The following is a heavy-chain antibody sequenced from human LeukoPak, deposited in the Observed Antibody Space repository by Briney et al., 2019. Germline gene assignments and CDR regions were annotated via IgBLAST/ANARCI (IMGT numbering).Heavy chain of an antibody. J-gene: IGHJ6*03. Sequence: ASVKVSCKASGYTFTSYAMNWVRQAPGQGLEWMGWINTNTGNPTYAQGFTGRFVFSLDTSVSTAYLQISSLKAEDTAVYYCARGEQQPWPFFAPRGYYYYYMDVWGKGTTVTVSS. CDR1: GYTFTSYA. V-gene: IGHV7-4-1*02. CDR2: INTNTGNP. CDR3: ARGEQQPWPFFAPRGYYYYYMDV. D-gene: IGHD6-13*01.